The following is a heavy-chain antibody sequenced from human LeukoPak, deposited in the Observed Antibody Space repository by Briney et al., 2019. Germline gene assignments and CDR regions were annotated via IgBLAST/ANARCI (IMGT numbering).Heavy chain of an antibody. CDR3: ARGIAAAGTSSFDY. Sequence: GGSLRLSCAASGFTFCSYIMNWVRQAPGKGLEWVSYIGPSVSATYYADSVKGRFTISRDNAKNSLSLQMNSLIDEDKALYYCARGIAAAGTSSFDYWGQGTVVTVSS. J-gene: IGHJ4*02. V-gene: IGHV3-48*02. D-gene: IGHD6-13*01. CDR1: GFTFCSYI. CDR2: IGPSVSAT.